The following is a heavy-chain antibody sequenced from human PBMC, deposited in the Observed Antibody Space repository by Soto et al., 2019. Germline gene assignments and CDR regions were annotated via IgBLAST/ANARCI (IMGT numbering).Heavy chain of an antibody. CDR3: AKGRSSGCQYFYY. J-gene: IGHJ4*02. Sequence: GGSLRLSCAASGFTFSNYAMTWVRQAPGKGLEWVSTVIDSGASTYYADSVRGRFTISRDNSKNTLYLQMTSLRAEDTAVYYCAKGRSSGCQYFYYLGQGALVTVSS. D-gene: IGHD6-19*01. CDR2: VIDSGAST. V-gene: IGHV3-23*01. CDR1: GFTFSNYA.